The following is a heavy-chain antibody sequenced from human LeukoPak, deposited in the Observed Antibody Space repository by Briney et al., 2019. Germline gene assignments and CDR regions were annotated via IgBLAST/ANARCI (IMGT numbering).Heavy chain of an antibody. Sequence: SETLSLTCTVSGGSISSYYWSWIRQPPGKGLEWIGYIYYSGSTNYNPSLKSRVTISVDTSKNQFSLKLSSVTAADTAVYYCARHHSIRPLDAFDIWGQGTMVTVSS. CDR1: GGSISSYY. CDR2: IYYSGST. V-gene: IGHV4-59*08. CDR3: ARHHSIRPLDAFDI. J-gene: IGHJ3*02.